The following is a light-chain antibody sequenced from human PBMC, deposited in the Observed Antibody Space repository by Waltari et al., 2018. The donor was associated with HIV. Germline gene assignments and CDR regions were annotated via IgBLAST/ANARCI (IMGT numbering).Light chain of an antibody. CDR3: QQYKSWPRT. J-gene: IGKJ1*01. CDR2: GAS. CDR1: ESVSVN. Sequence: EIVLTQSPAPLSVSPGDRVTLSCAASESVSVNLAWFQQEPGQSPSLLIYGASLRATGVPARFGASGAKTDFTFSISALQSEDVAVYYCQQYKSWPRTFGQGTKVEIK. V-gene: IGKV3-15*01.